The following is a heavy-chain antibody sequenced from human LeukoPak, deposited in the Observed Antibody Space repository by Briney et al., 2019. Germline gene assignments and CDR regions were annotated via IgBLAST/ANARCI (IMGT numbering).Heavy chain of an antibody. V-gene: IGHV1-2*02. CDR2: IYPKTGGT. D-gene: IGHD5-18*01. J-gene: IGHJ4*02. CDR3: ARFSRLYTARAGFDY. Sequence: GASVKVSCKASGYTFSDNYMHWVRQAPGQGLEWMGWIYPKTGGTNSAQKFQGRLTMTRDTSISTVYMELSRLRSDDTAVYYCARFSRLYTARAGFDYGGKGPLVTVS. CDR1: GYTFSDNY.